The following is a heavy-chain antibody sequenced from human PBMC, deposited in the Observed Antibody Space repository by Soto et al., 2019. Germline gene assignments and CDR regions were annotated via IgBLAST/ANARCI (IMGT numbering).Heavy chain of an antibody. Sequence: GASVKVSCKASGYTFTSYYMHWVRQAPGQGLEWMGIINPSGGSTSYAQKCQGRVTMTRDTSTSTVYMELSSLRSEDTAVYYCAREPTQTWYYDDTSGPLYYFDYWGQGTLVTVSS. J-gene: IGHJ4*02. CDR1: GYTFTSYY. D-gene: IGHD3-22*01. CDR3: AREPTQTWYYDDTSGPLYYFDY. V-gene: IGHV1-46*01. CDR2: INPSGGST.